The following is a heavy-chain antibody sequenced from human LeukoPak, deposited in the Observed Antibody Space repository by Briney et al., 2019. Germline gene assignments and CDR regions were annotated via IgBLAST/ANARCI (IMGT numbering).Heavy chain of an antibody. CDR1: GFTFSNAW. J-gene: IGHJ4*02. Sequence: PGGSLRLSCAASGFTFSNAWMSWVRRAPGKGLEWVGRIKSKTDGGTTDYAAPVKGRFTISRDDSKNTLYLQMNSLKTEDTAVYYCTTEIYCSGGSCRNFDYWGQGTLVTVSS. V-gene: IGHV3-15*01. CDR3: TTEIYCSGGSCRNFDY. CDR2: IKSKTDGGTT. D-gene: IGHD2-15*01.